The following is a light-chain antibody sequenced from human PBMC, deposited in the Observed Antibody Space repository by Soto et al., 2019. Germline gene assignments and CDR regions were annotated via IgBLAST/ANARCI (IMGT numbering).Light chain of an antibody. J-gene: IGLJ1*01. CDR2: HVT. Sequence: QSALTQPASVSGSPGQSITISCAGSSSDVGAYNYVSWYQQHPGRAPKLMIYHVTNRPSGISDRFSGSKSGNTASLTISGLQAGDEADYYCSSCTTSSTFVFGTGTKLTVL. V-gene: IGLV2-14*03. CDR1: SSDVGAYNY. CDR3: SSCTTSSTFV.